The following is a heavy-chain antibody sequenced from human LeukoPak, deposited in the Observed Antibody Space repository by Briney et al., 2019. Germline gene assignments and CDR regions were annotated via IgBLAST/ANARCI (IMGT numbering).Heavy chain of an antibody. CDR2: IYYSGST. CDR1: GGSISSYY. D-gene: IGHD3-3*01. V-gene: IGHV4-59*01. Sequence: PSETLSLTCTVSGGSISSYYWSWIRQPPGKGLEWIGYIYYSGSTNYDPSLKSRVTISVDTSKNQFSLKLSSVTAADTAVYYCARDMDYDFWSGYYTGGFIFDPWGQGTLVTVSS. J-gene: IGHJ5*02. CDR3: ARDMDYDFWSGYYTGGFIFDP.